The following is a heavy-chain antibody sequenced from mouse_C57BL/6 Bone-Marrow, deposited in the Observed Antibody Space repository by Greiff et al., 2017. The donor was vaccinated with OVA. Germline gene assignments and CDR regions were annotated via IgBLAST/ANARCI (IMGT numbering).Heavy chain of an antibody. J-gene: IGHJ4*01. V-gene: IGHV1-69*01. CDR3: ANGGAMDY. Sequence: QVQLQQPGAELVMPGASVKLSCKASGYTFTSYWMHWVKQRPGQGLEWIGEIDPSDSYTNYNQKFKGKSTLTVDKSSSTAYMELHSLTSEDSAVYFCANGGAMDYWGQGTSVTVSS. CDR2: IDPSDSYT. CDR1: GYTFTSYW.